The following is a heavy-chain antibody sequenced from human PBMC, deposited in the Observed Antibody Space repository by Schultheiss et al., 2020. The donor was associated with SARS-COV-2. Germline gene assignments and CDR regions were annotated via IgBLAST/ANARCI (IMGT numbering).Heavy chain of an antibody. CDR3: ARGAGFDY. J-gene: IGHJ4*02. CDR2: ISYDGSNK. Sequence: GGSLRLSCAASGFTFSSYAMHWVRQAPGKGLEWVAVISYDGSNKYYADSVKGRFTISRDNSKNTLYLQMNSLRAEDTAVYYCARGAGFDYWGQGTLVTVSS. CDR1: GFTFSSYA. V-gene: IGHV3-30*07. D-gene: IGHD6-19*01.